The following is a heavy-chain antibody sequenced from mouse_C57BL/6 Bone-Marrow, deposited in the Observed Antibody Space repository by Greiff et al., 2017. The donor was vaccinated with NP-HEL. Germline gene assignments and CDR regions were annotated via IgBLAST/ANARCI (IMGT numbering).Heavy chain of an antibody. J-gene: IGHJ2*01. CDR1: GYTFTSYW. D-gene: IGHD1-1*01. V-gene: IGHV1-69*01. CDR3: ARYYYGSCFDY. CDR2: IDPSDSYT. Sequence: QVQLQQPGAELVMPGASVKLSCKASGYTFTSYWMHWVKQRPGQGLEWIGEIDPSDSYTNYNQKFKGKSTLTVDKSSSTAYMQLSSLTSEDSAVDYCARYYYGSCFDYWGQGTTLTVSS.